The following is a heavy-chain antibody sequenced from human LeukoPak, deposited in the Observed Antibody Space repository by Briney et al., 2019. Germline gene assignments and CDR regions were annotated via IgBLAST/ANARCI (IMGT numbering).Heavy chain of an antibody. CDR1: GFTFSSHW. J-gene: IGHJ3*02. CDR2: IKQDGSEK. Sequence: PGGSLRLSCAASGFTFSSHWMNWARQAPGKGLEWVANIKQDGSEKYYVDSVKGRFTISRDNAKNSLYLQMNSLRAEDTAVYYCARDADLANWADYGDYHSTPGNAFDIWGQGTMVTVSS. D-gene: IGHD4-17*01. CDR3: ARDADLANWADYGDYHSTPGNAFDI. V-gene: IGHV3-7*01.